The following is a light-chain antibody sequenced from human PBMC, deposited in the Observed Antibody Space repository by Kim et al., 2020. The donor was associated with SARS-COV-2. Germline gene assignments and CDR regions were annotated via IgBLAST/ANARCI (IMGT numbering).Light chain of an antibody. CDR1: QSVSTN. Sequence: SLYPGESLTLSGRASQSVSTNLAWYHQKPGQSPRLFMYGVTTRAGGIPARFSGSGSGTDFNLTISGLQSEDFAVYYCHQYDDWPRSFGQETKLEI. J-gene: IGKJ2*03. V-gene: IGKV3-15*01. CDR2: GVT. CDR3: HQYDDWPRS.